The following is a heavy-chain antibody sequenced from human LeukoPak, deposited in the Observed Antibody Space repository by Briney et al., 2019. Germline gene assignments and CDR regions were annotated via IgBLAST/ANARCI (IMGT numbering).Heavy chain of an antibody. CDR1: GDAITGSNW. J-gene: IGHJ3*02. D-gene: IGHD2-15*01. Sequence: PSETLSLTCAVSGDAITGSNWWSWVRQPPGKGLEWIGTISYSGNTDYNPSLRSRVTISVDTSNNQFSLRLGSVTAADTAVYHCARHCCSGPAKRVFDIWGQGTMVTVSS. V-gene: IGHV4-4*02. CDR3: ARHCCSGPAKRVFDI. CDR2: ISYSGNT.